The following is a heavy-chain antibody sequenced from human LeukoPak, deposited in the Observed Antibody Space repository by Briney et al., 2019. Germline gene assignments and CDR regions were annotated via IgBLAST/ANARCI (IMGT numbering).Heavy chain of an antibody. CDR3: TSYSSAGFV. Sequence: GGSLRLSCAASGFTFSGSAMHWVRQASGKGLEWVGRIRSKANSYATAYAASAKGRFTISRDDSKNTAYLQMNSLKTEDTAVYYCTSYSSAGFVWGKGTTVTVSS. V-gene: IGHV3-73*01. CDR1: GFTFSGSA. CDR2: IRSKANSYAT. D-gene: IGHD6-25*01. J-gene: IGHJ6*04.